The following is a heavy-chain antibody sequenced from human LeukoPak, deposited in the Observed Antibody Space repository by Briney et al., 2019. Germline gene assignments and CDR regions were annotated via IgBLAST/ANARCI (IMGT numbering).Heavy chain of an antibody. CDR1: GGSTSSYY. CDR3: ARQIASAGTAGFDF. V-gene: IGHV4-4*07. Sequence: SETLSLTCTVSGGSTSSYYWSWIRQPAGKGLEWIGRIYSTGSTNYNPSLKSRVTMSVDTSKNQFSLRLRSVTAADTAVYYCARQIASAGTAGFDFWGQGALVTVSS. D-gene: IGHD6-13*01. J-gene: IGHJ4*02. CDR2: IYSTGST.